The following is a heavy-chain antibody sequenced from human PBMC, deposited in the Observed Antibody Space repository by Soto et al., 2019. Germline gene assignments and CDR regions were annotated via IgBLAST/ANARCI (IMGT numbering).Heavy chain of an antibody. CDR3: ARDQVIVVPAGMRSSGWHFDY. CDR2: IYYSGST. CDR1: GGSISSYY. J-gene: IGHJ4*01. Sequence: PSETLSLTCTVSGGSISSYYWSWIRQPPGKGLEWIGYIYYSGSTNYNLSLKSRVTISVDTSKNQFSLKLSSVTAADTAVYYCARDQVIVVPAGMRSSGWHFDYRGQRTPVIVSS. V-gene: IGHV4-59*01. D-gene: IGHD6-19*01.